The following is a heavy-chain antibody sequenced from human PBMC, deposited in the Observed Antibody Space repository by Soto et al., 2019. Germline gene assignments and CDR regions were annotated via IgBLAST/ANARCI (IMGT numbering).Heavy chain of an antibody. CDR2: IYPGDSDT. CDR3: ATKYSSSDFYFDY. J-gene: IGHJ4*02. Sequence: PEESQKISCKVSGYSFTSYWIGWVRQMPGKGLEWMGIIYPGDSDTRYSPSFQGQVTISADKSISTAYLQWSSLKASDTAMYYCATKYSSSDFYFDYWGQGTLVTVSS. D-gene: IGHD6-6*01. V-gene: IGHV5-51*01. CDR1: GYSFTSYW.